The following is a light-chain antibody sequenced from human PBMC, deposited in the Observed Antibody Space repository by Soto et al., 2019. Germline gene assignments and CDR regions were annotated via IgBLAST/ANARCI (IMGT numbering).Light chain of an antibody. CDR3: QQYFEWPPMT. CDR1: QSINTY. CDR2: DAS. V-gene: IGKV3D-15*01. Sequence: ETVFTQSPATLSLSPGEGATLYCRASQSINTYLAWYQQKPGQAPRLLIYDASKRATGIPARFRGSGSGTEFTLTISSLRSEDSAIYYCQQYFEWPPMTFGQGTKVDIK. J-gene: IGKJ1*01.